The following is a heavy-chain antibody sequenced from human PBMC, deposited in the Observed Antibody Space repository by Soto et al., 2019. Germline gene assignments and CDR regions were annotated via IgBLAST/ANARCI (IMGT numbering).Heavy chain of an antibody. J-gene: IGHJ4*02. D-gene: IGHD3-16*02. CDR2: ISAYNGNT. V-gene: IGHV1-18*04. CDR3: ARDVMGDYVWGSYRYLSSDY. CDR1: GYTFTSYG. Sequence: SVMVSCKASGYTFTSYGISWVRQAPGQGLEWMGWISAYNGNTNYAQKLQGRVTMTTDTSTSTAYMELRSLRSDDTAVYYCARDVMGDYVWGSYRYLSSDYWGQGTLVTVSS.